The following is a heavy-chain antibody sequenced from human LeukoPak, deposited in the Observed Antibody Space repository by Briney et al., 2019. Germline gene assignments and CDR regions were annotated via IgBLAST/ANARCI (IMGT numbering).Heavy chain of an antibody. D-gene: IGHD6-19*01. Sequence: SETLSLTCTVSGGSISSSTYYWGWIRQPPGKGLEWIGSIYYSGSTFYNPSLKSRVTISVDTSKSQFSLRLSSVAAADTAVYYCARRRRSGWYWFDYWGQGTLVTVSS. CDR3: ARRRRSGWYWFDY. J-gene: IGHJ4*02. CDR1: GGSISSSTYY. V-gene: IGHV4-39*01. CDR2: IYYSGST.